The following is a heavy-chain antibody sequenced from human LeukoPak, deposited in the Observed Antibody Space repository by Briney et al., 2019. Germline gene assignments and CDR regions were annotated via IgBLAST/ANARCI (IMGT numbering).Heavy chain of an antibody. V-gene: IGHV1-24*01. D-gene: IGHD3-10*01. CDR3: VTLGWFGEAYGMDV. Sequence: GASVTVSCKVSGYTLTELSIHWVRQAPGKGLEWMGGFDPEDGETIYAQKFQGRVTMTEDTSTDTAYMELSSLRSEDTAVYYCVTLGWFGEAYGMDVWGQGTTVTVSS. J-gene: IGHJ6*02. CDR2: FDPEDGET. CDR1: GYTLTELS.